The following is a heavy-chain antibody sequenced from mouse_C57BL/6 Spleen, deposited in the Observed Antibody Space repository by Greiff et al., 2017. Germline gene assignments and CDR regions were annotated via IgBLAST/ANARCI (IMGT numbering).Heavy chain of an antibody. CDR1: GYTFTSYW. CDR2: INPSSGYT. D-gene: IGHD2-4*01. V-gene: IGHV1-7*01. J-gene: IGHJ4*01. Sequence: QVQLKESGAELAKPGASVKLSCKASGYTFTSYWMHWVKQRPGQGLEWIGYINPSSGYTKYNQKFKDKATLTADKSSSTAYMQLSSLTYEDSAVYYCARASYDYDVYYYAMDYWGQGTSVTVSS. CDR3: ARASYDYDVYYYAMDY.